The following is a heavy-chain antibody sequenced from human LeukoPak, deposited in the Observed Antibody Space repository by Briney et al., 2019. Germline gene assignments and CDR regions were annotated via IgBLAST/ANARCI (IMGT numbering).Heavy chain of an antibody. J-gene: IGHJ4*02. Sequence: GGSLRLSCAASGFTFSSYSMNWVRQAPGKGLEWVSSISSSSSYIYYADSVKGRFTISRGNAKNSLYLQMNSLRAEDTAVYYCARIGMAVAGKYYFDYWGQGTLVTVSS. CDR1: GFTFSSYS. D-gene: IGHD6-19*01. CDR2: ISSSSSYI. V-gene: IGHV3-21*01. CDR3: ARIGMAVAGKYYFDY.